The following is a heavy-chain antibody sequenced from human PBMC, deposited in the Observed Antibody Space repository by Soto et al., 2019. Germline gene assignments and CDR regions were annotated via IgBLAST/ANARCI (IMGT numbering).Heavy chain of an antibody. J-gene: IGHJ6*02. V-gene: IGHV4-61*01. CDR3: ARGTTVTTTYYYYYGMDV. Sequence: QVQLQESGPGLVKPSETLSLTCTVSGGSVSSGSYYWSWIRQPPGKGLEWIGYIYYSGSTNYNPSLKSRVTVSADTSKNQFSLKLSSVTAADTAVYYCARGTTVTTTYYYYYGMDVWGQGTTVTVSS. CDR2: IYYSGST. D-gene: IGHD4-17*01. CDR1: GGSVSSGSYY.